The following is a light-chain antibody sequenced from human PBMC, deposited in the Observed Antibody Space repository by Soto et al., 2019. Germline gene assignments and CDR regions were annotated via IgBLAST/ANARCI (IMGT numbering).Light chain of an antibody. J-gene: IGKJ5*01. V-gene: IGKV1-33*01. CDR3: EEYEAFPIT. Sequence: DIQMTQSPSSLSASVGDRVTITCQASQDIRGYLNWYQQKPGKPPKLLIYDATNFETGVSKRFSGSVSGTHFALTFLSLQPDDIGTFYCEEYEAFPITFGHGTRVDIK. CDR1: QDIRGY. CDR2: DAT.